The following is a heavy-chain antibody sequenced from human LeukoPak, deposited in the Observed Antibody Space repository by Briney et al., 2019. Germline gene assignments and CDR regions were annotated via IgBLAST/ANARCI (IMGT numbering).Heavy chain of an antibody. J-gene: IGHJ3*02. CDR3: TRHSDSSGSYAGIDAFDI. Sequence: PGGSLRLSCAASGFTFSGSAMHWVRQASGKGLEWVGRIGSRANTYATAYAASVKGRFTISRDDPKNRAYLQMNSLKTEDTAVYYCTRHSDSSGSYAGIDAFDIWGQGTMVTVSS. CDR2: IGSRANTYAT. V-gene: IGHV3-73*01. CDR1: GFTFSGSA. D-gene: IGHD6-19*01.